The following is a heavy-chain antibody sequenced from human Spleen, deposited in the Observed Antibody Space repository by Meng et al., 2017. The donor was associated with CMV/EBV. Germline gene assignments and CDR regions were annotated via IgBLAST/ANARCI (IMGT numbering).Heavy chain of an antibody. CDR2: INHSGST. CDR1: GGSFSGYY. Sequence: SETLSLNCAVYGGSFSGYYWSWIRQPPGKGLEWIGEINHSGSTNYNPSLKSRVTISVDTSKNQFSLKLSSVTAADTAVYYCARRVVVYGMDVWGQGTTVTVSS. D-gene: IGHD2-15*01. V-gene: IGHV4-34*01. J-gene: IGHJ6*02. CDR3: ARRVVVYGMDV.